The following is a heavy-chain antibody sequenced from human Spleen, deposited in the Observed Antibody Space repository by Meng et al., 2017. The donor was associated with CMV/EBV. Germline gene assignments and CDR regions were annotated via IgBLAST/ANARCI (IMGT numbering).Heavy chain of an antibody. V-gene: IGHV4-39*01. J-gene: IGHJ4*02. D-gene: IGHD3-10*01. Sequence: QLQASGPGLVTPSETLSLPCTVSGGSISSSNYYWDWIRQPPGKGLEWIGVIYHSGSTSYNPSLQSRVTMFVDTSKNQFSLMLTSVTATDTAVYYCARRRGGSGRDCWGQGTLVTVSS. CDR2: IYHSGST. CDR1: GGSISSSNYY. CDR3: ARRRGGSGRDC.